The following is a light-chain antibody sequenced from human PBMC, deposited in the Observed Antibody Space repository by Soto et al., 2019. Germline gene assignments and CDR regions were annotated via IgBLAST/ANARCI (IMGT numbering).Light chain of an antibody. CDR2: DVT. CDR3: CSYAGSYTWV. CDR1: SSDVGSYNY. V-gene: IGLV2-11*01. Sequence: QSALTQPRSVSGSPGQSVTISCTGTSSDVGSYNYVSWYQQHPGKAPKLMIYDVTQRPSGVPDRFSGSKSGNTASLTISGLQAGDEAHYYCCSYAGSYTWVLGGGTKLTVL. J-gene: IGLJ3*02.